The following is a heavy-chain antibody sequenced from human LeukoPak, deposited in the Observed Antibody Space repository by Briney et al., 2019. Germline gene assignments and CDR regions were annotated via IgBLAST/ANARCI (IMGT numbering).Heavy chain of an antibody. CDR1: GFTFSSYG. J-gene: IGHJ4*02. D-gene: IGHD3-10*01. V-gene: IGHV3-30*18. Sequence: PGGSLRLSCAASGFTFSSYGMHWVRQAPGKGLEWVAVISYGGSNTYYADSVKGRFTISRDNSKNTLYLQMNSLRAEDTAVYYCAKDRAPFGESPFDYWGQGTLVTVSS. CDR3: AKDRAPFGESPFDY. CDR2: ISYGGSNT.